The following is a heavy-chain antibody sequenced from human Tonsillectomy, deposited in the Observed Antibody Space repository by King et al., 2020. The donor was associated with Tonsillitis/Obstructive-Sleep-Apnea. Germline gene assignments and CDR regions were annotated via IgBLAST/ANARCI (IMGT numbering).Heavy chain of an antibody. CDR2: ISPNGDFT. CDR3: ASEYSSTSRFDY. D-gene: IGHD6-6*01. CDR1: GYTSSSFY. V-gene: IGHV1-46*01. J-gene: IGHJ4*02. Sequence: VQLVESEAEVKKPGASVKVSCKASGYTSSSFYIHWVRQAPGQGLEWMGVISPNGDFTSYAQRFQGRVPVTRDTSTSTIYMELTSLRSEDAAMYYCASEYSSTSRFDYWGQGILVTVSS.